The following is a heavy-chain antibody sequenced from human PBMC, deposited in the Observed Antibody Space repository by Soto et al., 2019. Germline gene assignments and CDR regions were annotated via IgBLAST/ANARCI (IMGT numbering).Heavy chain of an antibody. J-gene: IGHJ4*02. CDR3: ARGGNYYDILTGLDY. V-gene: IGHV3-23*01. CDR1: GFTFITYA. CDR2: ITGSGGST. D-gene: IGHD3-9*01. Sequence: GGSLRLSCAASGFTFITYAMSWVRQAPGKGLEWVAAITGSGGSTYYADSVKGRFTISRDNSKNTLFLQMNSLRAEDTAVYYCARGGNYYDILTGLDYWGQGTLVTVSS.